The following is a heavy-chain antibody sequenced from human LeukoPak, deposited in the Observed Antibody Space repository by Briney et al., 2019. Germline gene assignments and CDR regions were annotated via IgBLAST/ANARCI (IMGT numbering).Heavy chain of an antibody. V-gene: IGHV4-39*07. Sequence: KPLETLSLTCTVSGGSISSSSYYWGWIRQPPGKGLEWIGSIYYSGSTYYNPSLKSRVTISVDTSKNQFSLKLSSVTAADTAVYYCARDPRSSGWYWDAFDIWGQGTMVTVSS. CDR3: ARDPRSSGWYWDAFDI. CDR1: GGSISSSSYY. D-gene: IGHD6-19*01. J-gene: IGHJ3*02. CDR2: IYYSGST.